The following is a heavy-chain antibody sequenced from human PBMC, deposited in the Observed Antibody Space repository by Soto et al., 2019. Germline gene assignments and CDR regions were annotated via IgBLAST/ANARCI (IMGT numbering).Heavy chain of an antibody. Sequence: SETLSLTCAVYGGSFSGYYWSWIRQPSGKGLEWIGEINHSGSTNYNPSLKSRVTISVDTSKNQFSLKLSSVTAADTAVYYCARSTYYYFDYWGQGT. D-gene: IGHD1-26*01. CDR1: GGSFSGYY. CDR2: INHSGST. J-gene: IGHJ4*02. V-gene: IGHV4-34*01. CDR3: ARSTYYYFDY.